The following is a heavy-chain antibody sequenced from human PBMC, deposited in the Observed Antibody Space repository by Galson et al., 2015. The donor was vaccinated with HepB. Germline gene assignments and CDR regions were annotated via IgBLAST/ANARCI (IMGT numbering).Heavy chain of an antibody. CDR3: TRHAWELLLCAFDI. CDR2: IRSKAYGGTT. D-gene: IGHD1-26*01. V-gene: IGHV3-49*03. J-gene: IGHJ3*02. Sequence: SLRLSCAASGFTFGDYAMSWFRQAPGKGLEWVGFIRSKAYGGTTEYAASVKGRFTISRDDSKSIAYLQMNSLKTEDTAVYYCTRHAWELLLCAFDIWGQGTMVTVSS. CDR1: GFTFGDYA.